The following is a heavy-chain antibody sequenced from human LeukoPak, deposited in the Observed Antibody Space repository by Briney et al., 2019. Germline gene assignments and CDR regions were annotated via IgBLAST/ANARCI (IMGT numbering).Heavy chain of an antibody. J-gene: IGHJ3*02. CDR2: IYYSGST. CDR3: ARSRYCGGDCYFDAFDI. D-gene: IGHD2-21*02. Sequence: SETLSLTCTVSGGSISSGDYYWSWIHQPPGKGLEWIGYIYYSGSTNYNPSLKSRVTISVDTSKNQFSLKLSSVTAADTAVYYCARSRYCGGDCYFDAFDIWGQGTMVTVSS. CDR1: GGSISSGDYY. V-gene: IGHV4-61*08.